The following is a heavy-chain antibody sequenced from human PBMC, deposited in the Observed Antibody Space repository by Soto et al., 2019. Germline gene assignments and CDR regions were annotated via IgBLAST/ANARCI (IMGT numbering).Heavy chain of an antibody. J-gene: IGHJ6*02. CDR1: RCTFSSYA. V-gene: IGHV1-69*01. CDR3: ARDPCISTSCYVGYYYDMDV. CDR2: IIPIFGTA. Sequence: KVSCKACRCTFSSYAIRWVRQAPGQGLEWLGGIIPIFGTANYAQKFQGRVTITADESTSTAYMELSSLRSEDTAVYYCARDPCISTSCYVGYYYDMDVWGQGTTVTVSS. D-gene: IGHD2-2*01.